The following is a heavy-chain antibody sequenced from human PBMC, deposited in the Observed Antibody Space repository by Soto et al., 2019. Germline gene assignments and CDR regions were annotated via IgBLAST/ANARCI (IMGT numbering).Heavy chain of an antibody. CDR2: MTPKSGYT. J-gene: IGHJ5*02. CDR1: GYTFINYD. V-gene: IGHV1-8*01. Sequence: QVQLVQSGAEVRKPGASVKVSCKASGYTFINYDINWVRQATGQGLEWMGWMTPKSGYTGYAQKFQGRLTMTRDTSTGTAYMELSSLRSEDTAVYYCARSPYGTGLFDPWGQGTLITVSS. D-gene: IGHD2-8*02. CDR3: ARSPYGTGLFDP.